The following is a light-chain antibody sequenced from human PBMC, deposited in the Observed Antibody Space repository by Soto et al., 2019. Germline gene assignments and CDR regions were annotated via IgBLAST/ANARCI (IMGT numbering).Light chain of an antibody. CDR2: GNN. V-gene: IGLV1-44*01. Sequence: QSVLTQPPSASGTPGQRVTISCSGSSSNIGSHAVNWYQQLPGTAPKLLIYGNNQRPSGVPDRFSGSKSGTSASLAISGLQSEDEADYYCAAWDDSQNGPGVFGGGTKLTVL. J-gene: IGLJ2*01. CDR1: SSNIGSHA. CDR3: AAWDDSQNGPGV.